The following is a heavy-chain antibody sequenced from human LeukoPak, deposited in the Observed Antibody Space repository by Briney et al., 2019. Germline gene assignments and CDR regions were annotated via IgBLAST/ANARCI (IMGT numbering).Heavy chain of an antibody. J-gene: IGHJ5*02. CDR1: GGSISSCNW. D-gene: IGHD3-9*01. CDR3: ARDMWDEADFDWINWFDP. V-gene: IGHV4-4*02. CDR2: IHHSGST. Sequence: PSGTLSLACAVSGGSISSCNWWSWVRQPPGKGLEWIGEIHHSGSTNYNPSLKSRVTISVDKSRNQFSLKLSSVTAADTAVYYCARDMWDEADFDWINWFDPWGQGTLVTVSS.